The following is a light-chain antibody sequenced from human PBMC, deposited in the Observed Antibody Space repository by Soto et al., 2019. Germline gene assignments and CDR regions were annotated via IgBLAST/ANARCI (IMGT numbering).Light chain of an antibody. CDR3: QQYNNWPPMYT. CDR2: GAS. Sequence: EIVMTQSPATLSVSPGERATLSCRASQSVSSNLAWYQQKPGQAPRLLIYGASTRATGIPARFSGSGSGTEFTLTISSQQSEDFAVYYCQQYNNWPPMYTFGPGTKLEIK. CDR1: QSVSSN. V-gene: IGKV3-15*01. J-gene: IGKJ2*01.